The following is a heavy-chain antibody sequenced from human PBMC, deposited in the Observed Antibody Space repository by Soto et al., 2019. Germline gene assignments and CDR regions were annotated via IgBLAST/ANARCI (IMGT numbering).Heavy chain of an antibody. D-gene: IGHD2-21*01. Sequence: GGSLRLSCAASGFTFSSYAMHWVRQAPGKGLEWVAVISYDGSNKYYADSVKGRFTIPRDNSKNTLYLQMNSLRAEDTAVYYCARGRNRDGYNGLSFQHWGQGTLVTVSS. CDR3: ARGRNRDGYNGLSFQH. J-gene: IGHJ1*01. CDR1: GFTFSSYA. CDR2: ISYDGSNK. V-gene: IGHV3-30-3*01.